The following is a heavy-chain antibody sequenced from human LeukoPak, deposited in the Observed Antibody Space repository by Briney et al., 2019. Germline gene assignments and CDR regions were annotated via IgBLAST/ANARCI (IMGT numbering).Heavy chain of an antibody. CDR3: AREGYSYGAPGY. V-gene: IGHV1-46*01. J-gene: IGHJ4*02. CDR1: GYTFTSYY. D-gene: IGHD5-18*01. CDR2: INPSGGST. Sequence: ASVKVSCKASGYTFTSYYMHWVRQAPGQGLEWMGIINPSGGSTSYAQKFQGRVTMTRDTSTSTVYMELGSLRSEDTAVYYCAREGYSYGAPGYWGQGTLVTVSS.